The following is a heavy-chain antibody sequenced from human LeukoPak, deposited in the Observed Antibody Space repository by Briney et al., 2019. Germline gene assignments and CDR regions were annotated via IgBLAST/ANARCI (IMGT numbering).Heavy chain of an antibody. D-gene: IGHD1-14*01. J-gene: IGHJ4*02. CDR1: GFTFDDYA. Sequence: GGSLRLSCAASGFTFDDYAMHWVRQAPGKGLEWVSGISWNSGSRRYADSVKSRFTISRDNAKNSLYLQMNSLRAEDTALYYCATGTVAGTFDYWGQGTLVTVSS. CDR3: ATGTVAGTFDY. V-gene: IGHV3-9*01. CDR2: ISWNSGSR.